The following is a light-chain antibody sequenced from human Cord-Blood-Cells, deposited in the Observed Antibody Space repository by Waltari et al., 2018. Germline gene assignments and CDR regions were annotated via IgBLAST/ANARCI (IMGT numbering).Light chain of an antibody. CDR2: LGS. V-gene: IGKV2-28*01. Sequence: DIVMTQSPIYLPVTPGEPASISCRTSQSLLHSNGYNYLDWYLQKLGQSSQLLIYLGSNRASGVPDRFSGSGSGTDFTLKISRVEAEDVGVYYCMQALQTPRTFGQGTKVEIK. J-gene: IGKJ1*01. CDR3: MQALQTPRT. CDR1: QSLLHSNGYNY.